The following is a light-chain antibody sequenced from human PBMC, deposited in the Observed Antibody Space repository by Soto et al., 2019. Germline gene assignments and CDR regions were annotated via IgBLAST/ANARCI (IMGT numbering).Light chain of an antibody. CDR2: WAS. Sequence: VMSQIPKSLAVSLGERATINFKSSQSVLYSSNNKNYLAWYQQKPGQPPKLLIYWASTRESGVPDRFSGSGSGTDFTLTISSLQAEDVAVYYCQQYYSTPLTFGGGTKVDIK. CDR3: QQYYSTPLT. CDR1: QSVLYSSNNKNY. V-gene: IGKV4-1*01. J-gene: IGKJ4*01.